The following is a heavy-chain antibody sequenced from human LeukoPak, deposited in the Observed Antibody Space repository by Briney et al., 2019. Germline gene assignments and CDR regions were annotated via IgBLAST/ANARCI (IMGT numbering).Heavy chain of an antibody. Sequence: SETLSLTCAVYGGSFSGYYWSWIRQPPGKGLEWIGEINHSGSTNYNPSLKSRVTISVDTSKNQFSLKLSSVTAADTAVYYCARRRGIYCSSTSCRTIDYWGQRTLVTVSS. J-gene: IGHJ4*02. D-gene: IGHD2-2*01. V-gene: IGHV4-34*01. CDR3: ARRRGIYCSSTSCRTIDY. CDR1: GGSFSGYY. CDR2: INHSGST.